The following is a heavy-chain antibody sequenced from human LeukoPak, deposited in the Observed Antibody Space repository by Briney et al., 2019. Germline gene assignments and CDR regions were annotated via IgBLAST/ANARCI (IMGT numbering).Heavy chain of an antibody. CDR2: ISSSGSTI. J-gene: IGHJ4*02. CDR1: GITFSDHY. CDR3: AREVRYTSSWYVFYYFDY. D-gene: IGHD6-13*01. V-gene: IGHV3-11*01. Sequence: GGSLRLSCAASGITFSDHYMSWIRQAPGKGLEWAAHISSSGSTIEYADSVKGRFAISRDNAKNSLYLQMNSLRVEDTAVYYCAREVRYTSSWYVFYYFDYWGQGTLVTVSS.